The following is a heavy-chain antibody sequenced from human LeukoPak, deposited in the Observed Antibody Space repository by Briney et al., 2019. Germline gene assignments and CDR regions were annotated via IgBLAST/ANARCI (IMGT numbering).Heavy chain of an antibody. CDR3: ARDNSVRDEAWWFNP. D-gene: IGHD5-24*01. CDR2: ISAYNGNT. J-gene: IGHJ5*02. Sequence: ASVKVSCKASGYTFTSYGISWVRQAPGQGLEGMGWISAYNGNTNYAQKLQGRVTMTTDTSTSTAYMELRSLRSDDTAVYYCARDNSVRDEAWWFNPWGQGTLVTVSS. CDR1: GYTFTSYG. V-gene: IGHV1-18*01.